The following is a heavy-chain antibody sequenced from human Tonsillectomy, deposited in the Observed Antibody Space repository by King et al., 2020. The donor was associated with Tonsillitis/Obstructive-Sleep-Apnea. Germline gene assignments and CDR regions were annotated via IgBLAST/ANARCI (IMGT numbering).Heavy chain of an antibody. V-gene: IGHV3-30*18. CDR1: GFTFSSYA. D-gene: IGHD2-2*01. CDR3: AKDLISYCSSTSCYSYFDY. CDR2: ISYDGSNK. J-gene: IGHJ4*02. Sequence: VQLVESGGGVVQPGRSLRLSCGASGFTFSSYAMHWVRQAPGKGLEWVALISYDGSNKYYADSVKGRLTISRDNFKNTLYLQMNSLRAEDTAVYYCAKDLISYCSSTSCYSYFDYWGQGTLVTVSS.